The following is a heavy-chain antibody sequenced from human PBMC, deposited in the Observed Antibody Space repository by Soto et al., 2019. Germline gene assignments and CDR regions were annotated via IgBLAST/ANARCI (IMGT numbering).Heavy chain of an antibody. J-gene: IGHJ5*02. Sequence: PGGSLRLSCAASGFTFSSYAMSWVRQAPGKGLEWVSAISGSGGSTYYADSVKGRFTISRDNSKNTLYLQMNSLRAEDTAVYYCAKDPLPRYDFWSGYQLTNWFDPWGQGTLVTVSS. CDR2: ISGSGGST. D-gene: IGHD3-3*01. CDR3: AKDPLPRYDFWSGYQLTNWFDP. V-gene: IGHV3-23*01. CDR1: GFTFSSYA.